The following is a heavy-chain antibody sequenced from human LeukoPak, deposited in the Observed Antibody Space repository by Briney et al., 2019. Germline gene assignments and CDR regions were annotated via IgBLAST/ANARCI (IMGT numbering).Heavy chain of an antibody. Sequence: GGSLRLSCAASGFTFSSYEMNWVRQAPGKGLEWVSHSSSSGSTIYYAGSVKGRFTIARGNAKNSVYLQMNSLRAEDTAVYYCARGSLHSAYGFDYWGQGALVTVSS. J-gene: IGHJ4*02. CDR3: ARGSLHSAYGFDY. CDR1: GFTFSSYE. CDR2: SSSSGSTI. D-gene: IGHD5-12*01. V-gene: IGHV3-48*03.